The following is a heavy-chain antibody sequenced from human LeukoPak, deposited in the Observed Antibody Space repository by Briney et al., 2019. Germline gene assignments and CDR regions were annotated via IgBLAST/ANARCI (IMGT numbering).Heavy chain of an antibody. J-gene: IGHJ4*02. CDR3: ARDSSSGWYRLFDY. V-gene: IGHV4-38-2*02. CDR2: IYHSGST. Sequence: SETLSLTCTVSGYSISSGYYWGWIRQPPGKGLEWIGSIYHSGSTYYNPSLKSRVTISVDTSKNQFSLKLSSVTAADTAVYYCARDSSSGWYRLFDYWGQGTLVTVSS. D-gene: IGHD6-19*01. CDR1: GYSISSGYY.